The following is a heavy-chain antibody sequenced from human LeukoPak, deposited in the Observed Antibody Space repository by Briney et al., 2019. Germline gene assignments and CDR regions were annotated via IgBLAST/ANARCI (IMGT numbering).Heavy chain of an antibody. D-gene: IGHD3-22*01. V-gene: IGHV4-4*07. CDR3: ARVYYDSSGYDGDWFDP. Sequence: PSETLSLTCTVSGGSISSYYWSWIRQPAGKGLEWIGRIYTSGSTNYNPSLKSRVTISVDTSKNQFSLKLSSVTAADTAVYYCARVYYDSSGYDGDWFDPWGQGTLVTVSS. CDR2: IYTSGST. J-gene: IGHJ5*02. CDR1: GGSISSYY.